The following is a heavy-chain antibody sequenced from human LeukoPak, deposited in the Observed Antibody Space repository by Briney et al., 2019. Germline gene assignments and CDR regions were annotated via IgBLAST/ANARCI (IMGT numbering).Heavy chain of an antibody. CDR2: IKSKTDSGTT. CDR1: GFTFSNAW. J-gene: IGHJ4*02. CDR3: TTPPQWELLGGYDY. D-gene: IGHD1-26*01. Sequence: GGSLKLSCAASGFTFSNAWMSWVRQAPGKGLEWVGRIKSKTDSGTTDYAAPVKGRFTISRDDSNSALYLQMTGVKPEDTAVYYYTTPPQWELLGGYDYWGQGTLVTVSS. V-gene: IGHV3-15*01.